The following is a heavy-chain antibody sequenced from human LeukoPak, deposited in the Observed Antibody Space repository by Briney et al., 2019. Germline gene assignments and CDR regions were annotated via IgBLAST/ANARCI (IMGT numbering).Heavy chain of an antibody. Sequence: PSETLSLTCTVSGGSISSSSYYWDWIRQPPGKGLEWIGSIYYGGSTYYNPSLESRVTISVDTSKNQFSLKLSSVTAADTAVYYCARVFSYPLRAPFDPWGQGTLVTVSS. CDR3: ARVFSYPLRAPFDP. D-gene: IGHD3-3*01. CDR1: GGSISSSSYY. CDR2: IYYGGST. J-gene: IGHJ5*02. V-gene: IGHV4-39*07.